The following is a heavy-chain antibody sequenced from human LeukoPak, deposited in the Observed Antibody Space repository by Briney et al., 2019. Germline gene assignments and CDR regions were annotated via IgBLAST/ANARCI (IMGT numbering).Heavy chain of an antibody. CDR3: ASRYNWFDP. CDR1: GFTFNNYN. V-gene: IGHV3-48*01. CDR2: ISSSSSTI. J-gene: IGHJ5*02. Sequence: PGGSLRLSCATSGFTFNNYNMNWVRQAPGKGLEWVSYISSSSSTIYYADSVKGRFTISRDNAKNSLYLQMNSLRAEDTAVYYCASRYNWFDPWGQGTLVTVSS.